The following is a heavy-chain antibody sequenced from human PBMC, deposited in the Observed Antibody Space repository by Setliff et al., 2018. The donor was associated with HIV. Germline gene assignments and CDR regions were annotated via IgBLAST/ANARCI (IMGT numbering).Heavy chain of an antibody. V-gene: IGHV1-69*05. D-gene: IGHD2-15*01. CDR2: IIPMYGVT. CDR1: GGTFSSYV. Sequence: SVKVSCKSSGGTFSSYVISWVRQAPGQGPEWMGGIIPMYGVTNYAQKFQGRVTITTDESTSTAYMELSSLRSEDTAVYYCALPYCSGGNCWSSASLPPAGWFDPWGQGTLVTVSS. CDR3: ALPYCSGGNCWSSASLPPAGWFDP. J-gene: IGHJ5*02.